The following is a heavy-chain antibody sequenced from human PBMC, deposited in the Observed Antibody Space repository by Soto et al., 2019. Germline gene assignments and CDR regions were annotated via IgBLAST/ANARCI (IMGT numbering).Heavy chain of an antibody. D-gene: IGHD3-10*01. Sequence: EVQLVESGGGLVQPGGSLRLSCAASGFTFSSYDMHWVRQATGKGLEWVSAIGTAGDTYYPGSVKGRFTISRENAKNSLYLQMKGVRAGDTAVYYWARALADGSGSYNYGMDVWGQGTTVTVSS. J-gene: IGHJ6*02. CDR1: GFTFSSYD. V-gene: IGHV3-13*04. CDR3: ARALADGSGSYNYGMDV. CDR2: IGTAGDT.